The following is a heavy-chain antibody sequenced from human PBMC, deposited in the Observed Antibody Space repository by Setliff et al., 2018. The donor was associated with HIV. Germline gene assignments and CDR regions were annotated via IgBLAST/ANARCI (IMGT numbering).Heavy chain of an antibody. CDR2: IYTSGST. CDR3: ARTDRARTSYYYYYGMNV. J-gene: IGHJ6*02. D-gene: IGHD1-1*01. Sequence: PSETLSLTCTVSGGSISSGSYYWSWIRQPAGKGLEWIGHIYTSGSTNYNPSLKSRVTISVDTSKNQFSLKLSSVTAADTAVYYCARTDRARTSYYYYYGMNVWGQGTTVTVSS. CDR1: GGSISSGSYY. V-gene: IGHV4-61*09.